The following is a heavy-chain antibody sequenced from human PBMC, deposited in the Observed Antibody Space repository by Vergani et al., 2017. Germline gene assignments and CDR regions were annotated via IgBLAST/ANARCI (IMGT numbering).Heavy chain of an antibody. Sequence: EVQLVESGGGLVKPGGSLRLSCAASGFTFSSYSMNWVRQAPGKGLEWVSSISSSSSYIYYADSVKGRFTISRDNAKNSLYLQMNSLRAEDTALYYCARAGYCSSTSCYFDYWGQGTLVTVSS. CDR1: GFTFSSYS. J-gene: IGHJ4*02. CDR3: ARAGYCSSTSCYFDY. CDR2: ISSSSSYI. V-gene: IGHV3-21*01. D-gene: IGHD2-2*01.